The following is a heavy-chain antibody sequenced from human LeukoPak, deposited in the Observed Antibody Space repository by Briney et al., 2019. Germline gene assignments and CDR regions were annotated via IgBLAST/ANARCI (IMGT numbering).Heavy chain of an antibody. Sequence: GGSLRLSCAAFGFTFSSYAMSWVRQAPGKGLEWVSYISSSGSTIYYADSVKGRFTISRDNAKNSLYLQMNSLRAEDTAVYYCASTAMVKGGLYYFDYWGQGTLVTVSS. V-gene: IGHV3-48*04. CDR2: ISSSGSTI. D-gene: IGHD5-18*01. J-gene: IGHJ4*02. CDR1: GFTFSSYA. CDR3: ASTAMVKGGLYYFDY.